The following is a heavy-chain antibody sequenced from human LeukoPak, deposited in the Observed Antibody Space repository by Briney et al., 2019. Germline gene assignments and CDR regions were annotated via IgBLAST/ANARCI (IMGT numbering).Heavy chain of an antibody. CDR1: GGSISSYY. CDR3: ARSTTVTPSDYYYYMDV. J-gene: IGHJ6*03. CDR2: IYTSGST. V-gene: IGHV4-4*07. D-gene: IGHD4-17*01. Sequence: SGTLSLTCTVSGGSISSYYWSWIRQPAGKGLEWIGRIYTSGSTNYNPSLKSRVTMSVDTSKNQFSLKLSSVTAAHTAVYYCARSTTVTPSDYYYYMDVWGKGTTVTVSS.